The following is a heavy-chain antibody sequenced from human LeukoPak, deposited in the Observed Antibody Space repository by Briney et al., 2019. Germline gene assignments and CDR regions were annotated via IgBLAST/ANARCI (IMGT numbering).Heavy chain of an antibody. CDR2: ISDDGRSK. D-gene: IGHD4-17*01. Sequence: GGSLRLSCAASGFSFISYGMHWVRQAPGKGLEWVGVISDDGRSKDYADSVKGRFTISRDNSKDTLYLQMNSLRDADTAVYYCARANYGEEWYNWFDPWGQGTLVTASS. CDR3: ARANYGEEWYNWFDP. V-gene: IGHV3-30*03. J-gene: IGHJ5*02. CDR1: GFSFISYG.